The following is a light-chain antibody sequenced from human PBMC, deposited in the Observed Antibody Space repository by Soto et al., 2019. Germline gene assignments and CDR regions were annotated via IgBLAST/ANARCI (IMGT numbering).Light chain of an antibody. CDR3: QQHNNWPT. J-gene: IGKJ5*01. V-gene: IGKV3-11*01. Sequence: EVALTQSPATLSVSPGEGATLSCRASQSINTLLAWYQQKPGQAPRLLIYDASNRATGIPARFSGSGSGTDFTLTISSLEPEDFAVYFCQQHNNWPTFGQGTRLEIK. CDR1: QSINTL. CDR2: DAS.